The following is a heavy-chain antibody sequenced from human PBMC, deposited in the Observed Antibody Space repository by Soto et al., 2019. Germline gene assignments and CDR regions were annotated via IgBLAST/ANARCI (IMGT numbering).Heavy chain of an antibody. J-gene: IGHJ1*01. D-gene: IGHD3-10*01. CDR2: IKSKPDGGTT. CDR1: GFSFSNVW. V-gene: IGHV3-15*01. CDR3: TTDYREVRGYFQQ. Sequence: EVQLVESGGGLVKPGGSLRLSCAASGFSFSNVWMSWVRHTPGKGLEWVGRIKSKPDGGTTDYAAPVRGRFTISRDDSKNTLYLQINSLETEDTAVCYCTTDYREVRGYFQQWGQGTLVTVSS.